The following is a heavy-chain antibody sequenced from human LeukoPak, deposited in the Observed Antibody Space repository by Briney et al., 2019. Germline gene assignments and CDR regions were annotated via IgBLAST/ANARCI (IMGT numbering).Heavy chain of an antibody. Sequence: GGSLRLSCAASGFTFSSYTMNWVRQAPGKGLEWVSYISSSSSYIYYADSVKGRFTISRDNAENSLYLQMNSLRAEDTAVYYCARDPMHLSPFDYWGQGTLVTVSS. CDR1: GFTFSSYT. CDR3: ARDPMHLSPFDY. J-gene: IGHJ4*02. V-gene: IGHV3-21*01. CDR2: ISSSSSYI.